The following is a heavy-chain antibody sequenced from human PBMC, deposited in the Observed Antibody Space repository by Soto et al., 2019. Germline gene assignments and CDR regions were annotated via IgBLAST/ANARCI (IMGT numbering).Heavy chain of an antibody. CDR3: ARDVGCGGDGCYYTWFDP. Sequence: QVQLVQSGAEVKKPGASVKVSCKASGYTFTNYLMHWVRQAPGQGLEWMGVINPSGGSTSYAQKFQGRVTMTRDASTSTLYMEWSSLRSEDTAVYYCARDVGCGGDGCYYTWFDPWGQGTPVTVSS. D-gene: IGHD2-15*01. J-gene: IGHJ5*02. CDR2: INPSGGST. V-gene: IGHV1-46*01. CDR1: GYTFTNYL.